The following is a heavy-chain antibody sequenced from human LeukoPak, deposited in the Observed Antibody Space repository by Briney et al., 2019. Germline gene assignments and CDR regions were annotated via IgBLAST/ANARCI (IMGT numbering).Heavy chain of an antibody. V-gene: IGHV4-31*03. D-gene: IGHD3-10*01. CDR1: GASISSNVYY. J-gene: IGHJ6*02. CDR3: ARDRGDPRGYYSYGMDV. CDR2: ISYTGGT. Sequence: PSETLSLTCHVSGASISSNVYYWSWIRQHPGKGLEWIGYISYTGGTYYNPSLKSRVTMSVDTSKNQFSLRLSSVTAADTAVYYCARDRGDPRGYYSYGMDVWGQGTTVTVSS.